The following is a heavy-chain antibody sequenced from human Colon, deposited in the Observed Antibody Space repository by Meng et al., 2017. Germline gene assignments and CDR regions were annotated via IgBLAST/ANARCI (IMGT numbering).Heavy chain of an antibody. CDR1: GFTFSSHA. CDR3: ARRRRDGYNSEIDS. V-gene: IGHV3-23*01. CDR2: ISGSGGRT. D-gene: IGHD5-24*01. Sequence: GESLKISCAASGFTFSSHAMNWVRQAPGRGLEWVSGISGSGGRTDYADSVKGRFTTSRDNSNNMLYLQMSSLRAEHTAIYYCARRRRDGYNSEIDSWGQGTLVTVSS. J-gene: IGHJ4*02.